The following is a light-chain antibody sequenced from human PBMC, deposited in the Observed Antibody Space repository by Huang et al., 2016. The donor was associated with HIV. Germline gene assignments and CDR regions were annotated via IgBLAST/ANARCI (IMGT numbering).Light chain of an antibody. V-gene: IGKV1-6*01. CDR2: AAS. Sequence: AIQLNQSPSSLSASVGERVAITCRASQDIGNALAWYQQRPGKAPKPLIYAASTLQGGGSSRFSGSVSGTYFTRTSNDLQPEDFATYYCQQLKDYPVTFGQGTRLDIE. J-gene: IGKJ5*01. CDR1: QDIGNA. CDR3: QQLKDYPVT.